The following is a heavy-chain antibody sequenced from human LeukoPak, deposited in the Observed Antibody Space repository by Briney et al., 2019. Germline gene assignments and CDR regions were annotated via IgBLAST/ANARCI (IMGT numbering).Heavy chain of an antibody. CDR1: GGSISNYY. CDR3: AREGGWLTFYYYYYMDV. J-gene: IGHJ6*03. Sequence: SETLSLTCTVSGGSISNYYWNWIRQPPGKGLEWIGYIYYSGTTNYNPSLKSRVSMSVDTSKNQFSLKLSSVTAADTAVYYCAREGGWLTFYYYYYMDVWGKGTTVTVSS. D-gene: IGHD3-22*01. V-gene: IGHV4-59*12. CDR2: IYYSGTT.